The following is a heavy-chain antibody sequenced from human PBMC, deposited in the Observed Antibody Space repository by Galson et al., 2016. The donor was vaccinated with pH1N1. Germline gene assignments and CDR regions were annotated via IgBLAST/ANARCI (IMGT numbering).Heavy chain of an antibody. J-gene: IGHJ4*02. CDR3: AHYFDFWGAYDN. CDR2: ISWTDDK. V-gene: IGHV2-5*01. CDR1: GFSLSTSGGG. Sequence: PALVKPTQTLTLTCTFSGFSLSTSGGGVGWIRQPPGKALEWLALISWTDDKRYSPSLNTRLTITKDTLKNQVVLIMTNMDSVDTATYYCAHYFDFWGAYDNWGQGTLVTVSS. D-gene: IGHD3-3*01.